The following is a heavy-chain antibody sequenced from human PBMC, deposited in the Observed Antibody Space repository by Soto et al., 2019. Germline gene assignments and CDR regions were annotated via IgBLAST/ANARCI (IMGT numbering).Heavy chain of an antibody. D-gene: IGHD5-12*01. V-gene: IGHV3-21*01. CDR3: TRDQKGREEGGYDPFGFDI. CDR1: AFTFSTYT. CDR2: ISSSSSYI. Sequence: EVQLVESGGGLVKPGGSLRLSCTASAFTFSTYTMHWVRQAPGKGLEWVSSISSSSSYIYYADSLKGRFTISRDNAKNSLYLQMTSLGGEDTAVYYCTRDQKGREEGGYDPFGFDIWGQGTMVTVSS. J-gene: IGHJ3*02.